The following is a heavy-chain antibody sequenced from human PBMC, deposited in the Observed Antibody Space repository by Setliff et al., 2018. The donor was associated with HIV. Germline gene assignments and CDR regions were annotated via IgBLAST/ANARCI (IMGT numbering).Heavy chain of an antibody. D-gene: IGHD3-9*01. CDR3: AREKGRYFDWSHTRDAFDI. CDR1: GGSISSGGYY. J-gene: IGHJ3*02. Sequence: SETLSLTCTVSGGSISSGGYYWSWIRHHPGKGLEWIGYIHYSGNTYYNLSLKSRLTISVDTSKNQFSLNLSSVTAADTAVYYCAREKGRYFDWSHTRDAFDIWGQGTMVTVSS. V-gene: IGHV4-31*03. CDR2: IHYSGNT.